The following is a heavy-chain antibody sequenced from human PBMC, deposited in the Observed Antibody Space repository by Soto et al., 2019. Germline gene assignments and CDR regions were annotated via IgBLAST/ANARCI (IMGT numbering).Heavy chain of an antibody. CDR3: ARGVPGYSYYYYGMDV. V-gene: IGHV3-74*01. J-gene: IGHJ6*02. D-gene: IGHD5-18*01. Sequence: GGSLRLSCAASGFTFSSYWMHWVRQAPGKGLVWVSRINSDGSSTSYADSVKGRFTISRDNAKNTLYLQMNSLRAEDTAVYYCARGVPGYSYYYYGMDVWGQGTTVTVSS. CDR2: INSDGSST. CDR1: GFTFSSYW.